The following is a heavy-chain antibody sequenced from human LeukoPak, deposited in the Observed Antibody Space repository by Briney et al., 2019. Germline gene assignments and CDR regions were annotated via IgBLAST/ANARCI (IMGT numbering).Heavy chain of an antibody. D-gene: IGHD6-13*01. CDR2: IRYDESNK. Sequence: PGGSLRLSCAASGFTFSRYGMHWVRQAPGKGLEWVAFIRYDESNKFYADSVKGRFTVSRDNSKNTLYLQMNSLRAEDTAVYYCAKVYSSSWDFDYWGQGTLVTVSS. V-gene: IGHV3-30*02. J-gene: IGHJ4*02. CDR1: GFTFSRYG. CDR3: AKVYSSSWDFDY.